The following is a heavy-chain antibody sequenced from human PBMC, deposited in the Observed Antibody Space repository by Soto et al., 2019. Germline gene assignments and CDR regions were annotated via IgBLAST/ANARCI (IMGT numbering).Heavy chain of an antibody. D-gene: IGHD1-26*01. CDR2: INTNNGGT. V-gene: IGHV1-2*02. CDR3: AGEVELHFAH. CDR1: GYTFTGYY. J-gene: IGHJ4*02. Sequence: ASVKVSCKTSGYTFTGYYVHWLRQAPGQGLEWMGWINTNNGGTNYAQKFQGRVTMTRDTAITTAYMELSWLRSDDTAVYYCAGEVELHFAHWGQGALVTVSS.